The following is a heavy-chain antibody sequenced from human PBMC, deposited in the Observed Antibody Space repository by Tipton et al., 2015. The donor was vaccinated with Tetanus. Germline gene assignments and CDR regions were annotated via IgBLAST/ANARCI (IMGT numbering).Heavy chain of an antibody. Sequence: TLSLTCIVSGGSMSGSGHYGAWVRQSPGQGLEWIGSLTYSGRTYYNPSLKSRVTMAVDTSRKDFSVRLRSVTAADTAVYFCARLREVVSRSGWAFDHWGQGILVTASS. V-gene: IGHV4-39*02. J-gene: IGHJ5*02. CDR1: GGSMSGSGHY. D-gene: IGHD5/OR15-5a*01. CDR3: ARLREVVSRSGWAFDH. CDR2: LTYSGRT.